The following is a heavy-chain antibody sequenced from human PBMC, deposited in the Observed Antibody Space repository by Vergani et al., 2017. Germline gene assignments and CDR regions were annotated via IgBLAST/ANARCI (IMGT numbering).Heavy chain of an antibody. CDR1: GFTFSSYG. CDR3: ARDYAQNSSSWVFDY. CDR2: IWYDGSNK. J-gene: IGHJ4*02. V-gene: IGHV3-33*01. D-gene: IGHD6-13*01. Sequence: QVQLVESGGGVVQPGRSLRLSCAASGFTFSSYGMHWVRQAPGKGLEGVAVIWYDGSNKYYADSVKGRITISRDNSKNTLYLQMNSLRAEDTAVYYCARDYAQNSSSWVFDYWGQGLLVTVSS.